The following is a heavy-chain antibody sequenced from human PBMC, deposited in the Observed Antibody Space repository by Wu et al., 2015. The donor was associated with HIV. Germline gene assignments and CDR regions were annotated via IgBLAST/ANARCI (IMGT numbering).Heavy chain of an antibody. Sequence: QVQLVQSGAEVKKPGSSVKVSCKASGGTFSTYTINWVRQAPGQGLEWMGSIIPLFDTTNYAQKFQGRVTITADESTNTAYMELSSLRSEDTAVYYXARLRGYDTSRYYFDNWGQGTLVTVSS. V-gene: IGHV1-69*13. CDR1: GGTFSTYT. J-gene: IGHJ4*02. CDR3: ARLRGYDTSRYYFDN. D-gene: IGHD5-12*01. CDR2: IIPLFDTT.